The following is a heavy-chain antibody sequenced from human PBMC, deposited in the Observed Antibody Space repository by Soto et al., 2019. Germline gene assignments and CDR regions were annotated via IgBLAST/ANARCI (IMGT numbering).Heavy chain of an antibody. CDR2: IKEDGSVK. CDR3: VREYPVGNPY. V-gene: IGHV3-7*01. J-gene: IGHJ4*02. CDR1: GFTFSTYW. Sequence: EVQLVESGGGLVQPGGSLRLSCAASGFTFSTYWMSWVRQAPGKGLEWVADIKEDGSVKKYVDSVKGRFTISRDNARNSVYLQMNSLRAEDTAVYYCVREYPVGNPYWGQGTLVTVSS. D-gene: IGHD7-27*01.